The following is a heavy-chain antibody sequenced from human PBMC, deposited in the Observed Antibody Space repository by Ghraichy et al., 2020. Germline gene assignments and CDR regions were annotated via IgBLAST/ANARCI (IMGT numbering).Heavy chain of an antibody. Sequence: ASVKVSCKASGYTFSNYYMHWVRQAPGQGLEWLEWMGIINPSGGRTSYARKFKGRLTMTRDTATNTVYMELSSLRSEDTAMYFCAREMATIGGGRDAFDIWGQGTMVTVS. J-gene: IGHJ3*02. CDR2: INPSGGRT. CDR3: AREMATIGGGRDAFDI. D-gene: IGHD5-24*01. V-gene: IGHV1-46*03. CDR1: GYTFSNYY.